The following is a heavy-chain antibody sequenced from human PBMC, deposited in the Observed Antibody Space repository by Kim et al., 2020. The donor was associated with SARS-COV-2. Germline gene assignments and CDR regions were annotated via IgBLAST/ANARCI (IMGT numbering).Heavy chain of an antibody. J-gene: IGHJ3*02. CDR3: ARCSGVSGCRLRIGAFAI. D-gene: IGHD6-19*01. Sequence: GGSLRLSCAASTFIFTNYWMNWVRQAPGKGLEWVASVSRSGDEKYYVDSVKGRFTIFRDNDRDSLFLQMDSLRDEDTAVYYCARCSGVSGCRLRIGAFAIWGEGTTVIVSA. V-gene: IGHV3-7*01. CDR1: TFIFTNYW. CDR2: VSRSGDEK.